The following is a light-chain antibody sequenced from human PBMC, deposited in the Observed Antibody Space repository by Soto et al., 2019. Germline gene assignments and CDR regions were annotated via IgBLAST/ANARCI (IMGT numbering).Light chain of an antibody. J-gene: IGKJ1*01. V-gene: IGKV3-20*01. CDR1: QSVSSSY. CDR3: QQYENYWT. CDR2: GVS. Sequence: IVFTQSACTLCLSPGERATLSCRASQSVSSSYLAWYQQKPGQAPRLLIYGVSSRATGIPDRFSGSGSGTEFTLTISNLQPDDFATYYCQQYENYWTFGQGTKVDIK.